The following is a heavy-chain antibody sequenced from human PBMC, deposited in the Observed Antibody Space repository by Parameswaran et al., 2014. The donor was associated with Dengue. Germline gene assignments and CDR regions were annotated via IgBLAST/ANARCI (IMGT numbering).Heavy chain of an antibody. J-gene: IGHJ4*02. Sequence: WVRQAPGQGLEWMGRIIPIFGSRHYAQKFQARVTVTADESMRTAYMEMRSLRPEDTAIYYCARDLWFGELYSYHDHWGQGTLVTVSS. D-gene: IGHD3-10*01. V-gene: IGHV1-69*15. CDR3: ARDLWFGELYSYHDH. CDR2: IIPIFGSR.